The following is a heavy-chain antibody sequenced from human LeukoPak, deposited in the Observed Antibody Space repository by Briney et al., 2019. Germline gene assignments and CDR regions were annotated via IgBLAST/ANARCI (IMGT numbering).Heavy chain of an antibody. V-gene: IGHV3-23*01. Sequence: QPGGSLTLSCAASGLRFSTFAMSWVRQAPARGLEWLSSMKGTGETFYADSVRGRFTLSRDVSRNTVYVQLNNLRDEDTAVYYCGRASWVTSADAVWWRQGTVVTVSS. D-gene: IGHD3-3*01. J-gene: IGHJ4*02. CDR1: GLRFSTFA. CDR3: GRASWVTSADAVW. CDR2: MKGTGET.